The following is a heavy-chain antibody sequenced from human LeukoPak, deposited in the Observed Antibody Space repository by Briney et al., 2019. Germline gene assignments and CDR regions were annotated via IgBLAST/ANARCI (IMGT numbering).Heavy chain of an antibody. V-gene: IGHV3-23*01. D-gene: IGHD1-1*01. CDR2: ISGSGGNT. Sequence: GGSLRLSCAASGFTFSSYAMSWVRQAPGKGLECISVISGSGGNTYYADSVKGRFTISRDNSKNTLYLQIHSLRAEYTALYYCATNWNLDYWGQGTLVTVSS. CDR1: GFTFSSYA. CDR3: ATNWNLDY. J-gene: IGHJ4*02.